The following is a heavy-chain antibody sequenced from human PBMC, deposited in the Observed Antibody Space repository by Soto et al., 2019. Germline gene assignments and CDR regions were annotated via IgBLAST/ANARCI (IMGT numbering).Heavy chain of an antibody. J-gene: IGHJ6*02. CDR3: ARVLGMGTTGTDYYYGMDV. V-gene: IGHV1-18*01. Sequence: ASVKVSCKASGYTFSRYGISWVRQAPGQGLEWMGWISGYNGDTKYAQKVQGRVTMTIDTSTYTAYMELRSLTSDDTAVYYCARVLGMGTTGTDYYYGMDVWGQGTTVTVSS. D-gene: IGHD1-1*01. CDR1: GYTFSRYG. CDR2: ISGYNGDT.